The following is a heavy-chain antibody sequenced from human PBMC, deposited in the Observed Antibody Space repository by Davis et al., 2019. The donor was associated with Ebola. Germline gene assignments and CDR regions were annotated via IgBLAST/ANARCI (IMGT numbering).Heavy chain of an antibody. D-gene: IGHD6-6*01. CDR3: ARHHARSRSLVPFDI. Sequence: MPSETLSLTCTVSGGSISSRSYYWGWVRQSPGKGLEWIGSIYHSGSTFYNPSLRSRVSVSLDTSKNQFSLMVTSVTAADTAVYYCARHHARSRSLVPFDIWGQGTMVTVSS. CDR1: GGSISSRSYY. J-gene: IGHJ3*02. V-gene: IGHV4-39*07. CDR2: IYHSGST.